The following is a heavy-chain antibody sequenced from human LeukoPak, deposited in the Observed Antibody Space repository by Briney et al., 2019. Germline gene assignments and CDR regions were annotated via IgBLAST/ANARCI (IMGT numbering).Heavy chain of an antibody. CDR1: GFTFSSYA. J-gene: IGHJ1*01. D-gene: IGHD2-2*01. V-gene: IGHV3-23*01. Sequence: PGGSLRLSCAASGFTFSSYAMSWVRPAPGKGLEWVSAISGSGGSTYYADSVKGRFTISRDNSKNMLYLQMNSLRAEDTAVYYCAKDGARYPEYFQHWGQGTLVTVSS. CDR3: AKDGARYPEYFQH. CDR2: ISGSGGST.